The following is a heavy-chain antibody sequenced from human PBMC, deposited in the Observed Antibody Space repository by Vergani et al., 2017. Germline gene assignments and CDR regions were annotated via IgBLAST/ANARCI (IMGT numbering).Heavy chain of an antibody. J-gene: IGHJ6*02. V-gene: IGHV5-51*01. CDR1: GYSFTSYW. Sequence: EVQLVQSGAEVKKPGESLKISCKGSGYSFTSYWIGWVRQMPGKGLEWMGIIYPGDSDTRYSPSFQGQVTISADKSISTAYLQWSSLKASDTAMYYCAIRSDPYYYGSGSYGGNYYYYGMDVWGQGTTVTVSS. D-gene: IGHD3-10*01. CDR3: AIRSDPYYYGSGSYGGNYYYYGMDV. CDR2: IYPGDSDT.